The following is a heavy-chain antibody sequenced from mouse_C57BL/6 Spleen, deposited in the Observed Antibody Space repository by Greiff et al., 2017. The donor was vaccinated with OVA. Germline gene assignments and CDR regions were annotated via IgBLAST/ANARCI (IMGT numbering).Heavy chain of an antibody. CDR1: GFTFSSYG. CDR3: ARQDFYWYFDV. J-gene: IGHJ1*03. CDR2: ISSGGSYT. V-gene: IGHV5-6*01. Sequence: EVMLVESGGDLVKPGGSLKLSCAASGFTFSSYGMSWVRQTPDKRLEWVATISSGGSYTSYPDSVKGRFTISRDNAKNTLYLQMSSLKSEDTAMYYCARQDFYWYFDVWGTGTTVTVSS.